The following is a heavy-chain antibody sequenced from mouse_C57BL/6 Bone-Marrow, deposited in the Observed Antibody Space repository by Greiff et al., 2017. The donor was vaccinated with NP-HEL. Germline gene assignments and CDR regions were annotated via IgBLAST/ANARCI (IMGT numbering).Heavy chain of an antibody. V-gene: IGHV5-6*02. CDR2: ISSGGSYT. J-gene: IGHJ2*01. CDR1: GFTFSSYG. D-gene: IGHD1-1*02. Sequence: EVMLVESGGDLVKPGGSLKLSCAASGFTFSSYGMSWVRQTPDKRLEWVATISSGGSYTYYPDRVKGRFTISRDNAKNTLYLQMSSLKSEDTAMYYCARKGGGNLHFDYWGQGTTLTVSS. CDR3: ARKGGGNLHFDY.